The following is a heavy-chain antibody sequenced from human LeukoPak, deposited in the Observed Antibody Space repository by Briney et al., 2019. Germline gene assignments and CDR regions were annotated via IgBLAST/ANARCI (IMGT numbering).Heavy chain of an antibody. V-gene: IGHV4-34*01. CDR1: GGSFSGYY. J-gene: IGHJ6*02. CDR2: INHSETT. Sequence: PSETLSLTCAVYGGSFSGYYWSWIRQSPGKGPEWIAEINHSETTNYNPSLKSRVIISLDTSKNQFYLQLSSVTAADTAVYYCASSRVYYDSSGWTYGMDVWGQGTTVTVS. CDR3: ASSRVYYDSSGWTYGMDV. D-gene: IGHD3-22*01.